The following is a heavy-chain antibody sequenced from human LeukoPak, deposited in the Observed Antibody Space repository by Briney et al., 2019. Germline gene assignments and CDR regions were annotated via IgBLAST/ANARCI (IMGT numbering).Heavy chain of an antibody. Sequence: PSETLSLTCTVSGGSIRSYYWSWSRQPPGKGLEWIGYIFYSGGANYNPSLKSRVTISVDTSKNQFSLKLTSVTAADTAVYYCARVYYSNSYDYWYFDLWGRGTLVTVSS. CDR1: GGSIRSYY. CDR2: IFYSGGA. J-gene: IGHJ2*01. V-gene: IGHV4-59*01. CDR3: ARVYYSNSYDYWYFDL. D-gene: IGHD6-13*01.